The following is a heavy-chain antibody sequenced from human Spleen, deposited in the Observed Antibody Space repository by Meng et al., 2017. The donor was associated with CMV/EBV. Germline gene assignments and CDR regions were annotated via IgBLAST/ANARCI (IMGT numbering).Heavy chain of an antibody. CDR3: ARDKSIAAGINNYYYYGMDV. CDR2: IHWDGDT. V-gene: IGHV2-70D*14. D-gene: IGHD6-13*01. J-gene: IGHJ6*02. CDR1: GFSLSTRGMR. Sequence: SGPPLVKPTQTLTLTCTFSGFSLSTRGMRVSWIRQPPNKALEWLARIHWDGDTFYSTSLKTSLTFSKDTSKNQVVLTMTNMDPLDTATYYCARDKSIAAGINNYYYYGMDVWGQGTTVTVSS.